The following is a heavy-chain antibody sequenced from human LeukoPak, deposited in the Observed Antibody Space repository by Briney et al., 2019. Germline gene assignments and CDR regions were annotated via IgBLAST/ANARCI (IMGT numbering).Heavy chain of an antibody. CDR3: AKDLLRYNYAPV. CDR2: ISESGGST. V-gene: IGHV3-23*01. CDR1: VFTFSTSA. J-gene: IGHJ4*02. Sequence: GGSLRLSCVVSVFTFSTSAMSWVRQAPGKGLEWVSGISESGGSTYYADSVKGRFTSSRDNSKNTLYLQMNSLRAEDTAVYYCAKDLLRYNYAPVWGRGTLVTVSS. D-gene: IGHD5-18*01.